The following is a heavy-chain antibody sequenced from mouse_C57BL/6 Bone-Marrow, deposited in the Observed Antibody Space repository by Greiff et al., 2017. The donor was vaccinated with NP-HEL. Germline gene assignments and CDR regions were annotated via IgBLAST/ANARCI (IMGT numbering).Heavy chain of an antibody. CDR2: ISSGSSTI. Sequence: EVKLEESGGGLVKPGGSLKLSCAASGFTFSDYGMHWVRQAPEKGLEWVAYISSGSSTIYYADTVKGRFTISRDNAKNTLFLQMTSLRSDDTAMYYGASGFYNGSSPYWYFDVWGTGTTVTVSS. V-gene: IGHV5-17*01. D-gene: IGHD1-1*01. CDR3: ASGFYNGSSPYWYFDV. CDR1: GFTFSDYG. J-gene: IGHJ1*03.